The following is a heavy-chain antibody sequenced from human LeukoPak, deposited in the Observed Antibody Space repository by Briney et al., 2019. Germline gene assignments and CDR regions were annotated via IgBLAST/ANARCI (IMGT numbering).Heavy chain of an antibody. D-gene: IGHD5/OR15-5a*01. J-gene: IGHJ6*02. V-gene: IGHV5-10-1*01. CDR2: IDPSDSYT. CDR3: ARLGSSLYYYGMDV. Sequence: GESLKISCKGSGYSFTSYWISWVRQMPGKGLEWMGRIDPSDSYTNYSPSLQGHVTISADKSTSTAYLQWSSLKASDTAMYYCARLGSSLYYYGMDVWGQGTTVTVSS. CDR1: GYSFTSYW.